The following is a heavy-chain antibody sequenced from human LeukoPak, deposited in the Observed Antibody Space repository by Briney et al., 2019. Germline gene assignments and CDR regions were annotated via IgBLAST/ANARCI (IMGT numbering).Heavy chain of an antibody. CDR2: ISDSGST. CDR1: GGSISGYY. J-gene: IGHJ4*02. Sequence: SETLSLTCTVSGGSISGYYWSWIRQPAGKGLEWIGRISDSGSTDYNPSLKSRVIKSVDTSKNQFSLNLMSLTAADTAVYYCARSTGHNLLDHWGQGTLVTVSS. D-gene: IGHD1-1*01. V-gene: IGHV4-4*07. CDR3: ARSTGHNLLDH.